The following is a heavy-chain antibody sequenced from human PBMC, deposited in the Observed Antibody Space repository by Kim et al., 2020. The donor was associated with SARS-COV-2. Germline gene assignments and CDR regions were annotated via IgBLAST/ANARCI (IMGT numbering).Heavy chain of an antibody. CDR2: IWYDGSNK. J-gene: IGHJ4*02. CDR1: GFTFSSYA. Sequence: GGSLRLSCAASGFTFSSYAMHWVRQAPGKGLEWVAVIWYDGSNKYYADSVKGRFTISRDNSKNTLYLQMNSLRAEDTAVYYCAKGGGGWYDYWGQGTLVTVSS. CDR3: AKGGGGWYDY. D-gene: IGHD2-15*01. V-gene: IGHV3-33*06.